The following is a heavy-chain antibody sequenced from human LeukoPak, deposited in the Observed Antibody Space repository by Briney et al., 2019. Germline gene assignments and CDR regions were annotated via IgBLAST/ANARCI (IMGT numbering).Heavy chain of an antibody. CDR1: GFTFSSYS. D-gene: IGHD2-2*01. Sequence: PGGSLRLSCAASGFTFSSYSMNWVRQAPGKGLEWVSSISSSSSYIYYADSVKGRFTISRDNAKNSLYLQMNSLRAEDTAVYYCATGEGTYCSSTSCPRDYWGQGTLVTVSS. J-gene: IGHJ4*02. V-gene: IGHV3-21*01. CDR2: ISSSSSYI. CDR3: ATGEGTYCSSTSCPRDY.